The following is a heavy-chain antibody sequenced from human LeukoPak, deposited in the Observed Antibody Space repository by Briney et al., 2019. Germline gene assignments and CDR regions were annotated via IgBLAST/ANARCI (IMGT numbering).Heavy chain of an antibody. CDR2: TYYRSKWYN. CDR3: ARSSGDFDY. V-gene: IGHV6-1*01. J-gene: IGHJ4*02. Sequence: SQTLSLTCAISGDSVSSKSAAWNWIRQSPSRGLEWLGRTYYRSKWYNEYAVSVKSRITINPATSNNQFSLQLNSVTPADAAVYYCARSSGDFDYWGQGTLVTVSS. D-gene: IGHD6-19*01. CDR1: GDSVSSKSAA.